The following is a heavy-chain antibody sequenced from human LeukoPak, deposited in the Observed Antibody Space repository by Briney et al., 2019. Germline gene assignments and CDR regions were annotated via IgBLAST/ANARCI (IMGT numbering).Heavy chain of an antibody. Sequence: SETLSLTCTVSGGSISSGGYYWSWIRQHPGKGLEWIGYIYYSGSTYYNPSLKSRVTISVDTSKNQFSLKLSSVTAADMAVYYCARDDSITMVRGEIWGQGTLVTVSS. D-gene: IGHD3-10*01. CDR3: ARDDSITMVRGEI. CDR1: GGSISSGGYY. V-gene: IGHV4-31*03. CDR2: IYYSGST. J-gene: IGHJ4*02.